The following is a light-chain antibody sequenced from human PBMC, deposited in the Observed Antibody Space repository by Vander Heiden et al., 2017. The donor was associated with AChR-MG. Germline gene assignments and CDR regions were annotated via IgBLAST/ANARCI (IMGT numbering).Light chain of an antibody. J-gene: IGLJ2*01. V-gene: IGLV3-1*01. CDR2: QDT. Sequence: SYELTQPPSVSVSPGQTATITCSGDKLGDKYACWYQQKAGQAPVLAISQDTKRPSGIPGPFSGSNSGNTATLTIRGTQAMDEADYYCQAWDSGAVVFGGGTKLTVV. CDR1: KLGDKY. CDR3: QAWDSGAVV.